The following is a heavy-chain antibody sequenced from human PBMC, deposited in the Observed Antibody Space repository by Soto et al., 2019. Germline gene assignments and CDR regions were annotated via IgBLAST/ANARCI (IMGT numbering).Heavy chain of an antibody. D-gene: IGHD3-10*01. J-gene: IGHJ6*02. CDR3: AREPGFGVSGMDV. Sequence: QVQLVESGGGVVQPGRSLRLSCAASGFTFSSYGMHWVRQAPGKGLEWVAVIWYDGSNKYYADSVKGRFTISRDNSKNTLYLQMNSLRAEDTAVYYCAREPGFGVSGMDVWGQGTTVTVSS. CDR1: GFTFSSYG. CDR2: IWYDGSNK. V-gene: IGHV3-33*01.